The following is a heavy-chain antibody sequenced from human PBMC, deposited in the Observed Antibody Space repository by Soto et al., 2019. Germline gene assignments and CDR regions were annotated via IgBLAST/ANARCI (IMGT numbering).Heavy chain of an antibody. V-gene: IGHV4-4*02. CDR1: GLSISSGNW. CDR2: IHHSGST. CDR3: ARDQGSHPGD. J-gene: IGHJ4*02. Sequence: QVQLQESGPGLVRPSGAVSLTCAVSGLSISSGNWWSWVLQLTGKGLEWIGGIHHSGSTNYNPSLKSRVTMSVVPSKDLFSLTLNSVTAADTAFYYCARDQGSHPGDWGQGTLVSVSS. D-gene: IGHD6-13*01.